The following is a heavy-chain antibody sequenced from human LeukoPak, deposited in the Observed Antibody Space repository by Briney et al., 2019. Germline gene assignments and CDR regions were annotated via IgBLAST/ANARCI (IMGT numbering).Heavy chain of an antibody. CDR3: AKGSYDYGDY. CDR1: GFTFSSYG. Sequence: GGSLRLSCAASGFTFSSYGMHWVRQAPGKGLEWVAVISYDGSNKYYADSVKGRFTISRDSSKNTLYLQMNSLRAEDTAVYYCAKGSYDYGDYWGQGTLVTVSS. J-gene: IGHJ4*02. V-gene: IGHV3-30*18. D-gene: IGHD5-18*01. CDR2: ISYDGSNK.